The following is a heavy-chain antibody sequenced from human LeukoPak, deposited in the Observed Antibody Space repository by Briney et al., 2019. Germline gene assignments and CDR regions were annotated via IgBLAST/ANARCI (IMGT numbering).Heavy chain of an antibody. V-gene: IGHV1-69*04. D-gene: IGHD3-22*01. CDR1: GGTSNSHA. J-gene: IGHJ4*02. CDR2: IIPNLGTT. CDR3: ATTNDGGGYQWGDFFDF. Sequence: SVTVSFTASGGTSNSHAISWVRQAPGQGLEWMGRIIPNLGTTNRAQNFQDRVTLTADKSTNTAYMELTSLTSDDTAVYYCATTNDGGGYQWGDFFDFWGQGTLVTVPS.